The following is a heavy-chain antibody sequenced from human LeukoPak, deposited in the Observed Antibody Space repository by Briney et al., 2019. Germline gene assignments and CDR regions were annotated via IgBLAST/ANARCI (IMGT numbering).Heavy chain of an antibody. V-gene: IGHV4-4*07. D-gene: IGHD2-15*01. Sequence: SETLSLTCTVSGGSISSYYWSWIRQPAGKGLEWIGRIYTSGSTNYSPSLKSRVTMSVDTSKNQFSLKLSSVTAADTAVYYCARSPSPYIVVVVAAKGAFDIWGQGTMVTVSS. J-gene: IGHJ3*02. CDR1: GGSISSYY. CDR2: IYTSGST. CDR3: ARSPSPYIVVVVAAKGAFDI.